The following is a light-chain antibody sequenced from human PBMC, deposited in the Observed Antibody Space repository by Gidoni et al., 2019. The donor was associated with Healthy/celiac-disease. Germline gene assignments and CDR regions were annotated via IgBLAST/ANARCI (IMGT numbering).Light chain of an antibody. CDR2: EVS. CDR3: SSYTSSSTRVV. CDR1: SSDVGGYNY. V-gene: IGLV2-14*01. J-gene: IGLJ2*01. Sequence: QSALTPPASVSGSPGQSITISCTGTSSDVGGYNYVSWYQQHPGKAPKLMIYEVSNRPSGVSNRFSGSKSGNTASLTISGLQAEDEADYYCSSYTSSSTRVVFGGGTKLTVL.